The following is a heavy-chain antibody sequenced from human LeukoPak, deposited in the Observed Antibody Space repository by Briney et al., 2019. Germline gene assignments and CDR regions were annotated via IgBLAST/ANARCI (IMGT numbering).Heavy chain of an antibody. J-gene: IGHJ1*01. CDR3: ARAPMTYYYGSGSSVYFQH. V-gene: IGHV1-69*01. CDR2: IIPIFGTA. CDR1: GGTFSSYA. Sequence: SSVKVSCKASGGTFSSYAISWVRQAPGQGLEWMGGIIPIFGTANYAQKFQGRVTITADESTSTAYVELSSLRSEDTAVYYCARAPMTYYYGSGSSVYFQHWGQGTLVTVSS. D-gene: IGHD3-10*01.